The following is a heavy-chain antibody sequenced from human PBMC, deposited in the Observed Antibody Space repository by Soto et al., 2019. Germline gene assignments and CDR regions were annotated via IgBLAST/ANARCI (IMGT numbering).Heavy chain of an antibody. Sequence: QVQLVESGGGVVQPGRSLRLSCAASGFTFSSYAMHWVRQAPGKGLEWVAVISYDGSNKYYADSVKGRFTISRDNSKNTLYLQMNSLRAEDMAVYYCARDRLRYNWNDFPYYYYGMDVWGQGTTATVSS. CDR3: ARDRLRYNWNDFPYYYYGMDV. V-gene: IGHV3-30-3*01. CDR2: ISYDGSNK. CDR1: GFTFSSYA. D-gene: IGHD1-1*01. J-gene: IGHJ6*02.